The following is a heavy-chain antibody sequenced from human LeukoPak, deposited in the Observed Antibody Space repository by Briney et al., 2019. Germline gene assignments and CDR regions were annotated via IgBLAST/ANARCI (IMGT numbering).Heavy chain of an antibody. Sequence: GGSLRLSCAASGFTFSSYAMSWVRQAPGKGLEWVSAISGSGGSTYYADSVKGRFTISRDNSKNTLYLQMNSLRAEDTAVYYCAKGGGDYYYGSGSSSTAQYFDYWGQGTLVTVSS. J-gene: IGHJ4*02. D-gene: IGHD3-10*01. V-gene: IGHV3-23*01. CDR2: ISGSGGST. CDR3: AKGGGDYYYGSGSSSTAQYFDY. CDR1: GFTFSSYA.